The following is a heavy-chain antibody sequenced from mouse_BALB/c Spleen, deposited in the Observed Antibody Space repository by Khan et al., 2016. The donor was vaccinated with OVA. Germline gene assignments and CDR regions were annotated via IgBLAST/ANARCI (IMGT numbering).Heavy chain of an antibody. V-gene: IGHV3-2*02. D-gene: IGHD2-14*01. Sequence: EVQLQESGPGLVKPSQSLSLTCTVTGYSITSDYAWNWIRQLPGNKLEWMGYIRYSGSTSYTPSLKSRITITRDTSKNQLYLQLNYVTTEDTATYDCTGVRAYWGQGTLVTVSA. CDR3: TGVRAY. CDR1: GYSITSDYA. CDR2: IRYSGST. J-gene: IGHJ3*01.